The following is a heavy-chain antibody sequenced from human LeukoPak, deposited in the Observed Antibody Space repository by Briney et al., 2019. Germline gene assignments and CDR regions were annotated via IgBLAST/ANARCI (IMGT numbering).Heavy chain of an antibody. CDR2: IKQDGSEK. J-gene: IGHJ4*02. Sequence: GGSLRLSCAASGFAFSDYWMTWVRQTPGKGLEWVANIKQDGSEKYLVDSVKGRFTISRDNAKGSLYLQMNSMRAEDTAVYYCVRAPYYSGIEHYFDHWGQGILVTVSS. V-gene: IGHV3-7*03. D-gene: IGHD3-22*01. CDR3: VRAPYYSGIEHYFDH. CDR1: GFAFSDYW.